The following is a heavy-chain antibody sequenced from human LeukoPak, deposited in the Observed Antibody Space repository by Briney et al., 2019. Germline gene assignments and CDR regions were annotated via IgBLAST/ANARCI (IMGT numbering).Heavy chain of an antibody. J-gene: IGHJ4*02. CDR2: IGGSGSST. D-gene: IGHD3-3*02. V-gene: IGHV3-23*01. CDR1: GFSFSSYA. CDR3: AKYRSISIFGLVPFDH. Sequence: GGSLRLSCAASGFSFSSYAMSWVRQAPGKGLQWVSTIGGSGSSTSYPDSVKGRFTISRDNPKNTLYLQMNSLRADDTAVYYCAKYRSISIFGLVPFDHWGQGTLVTVSS.